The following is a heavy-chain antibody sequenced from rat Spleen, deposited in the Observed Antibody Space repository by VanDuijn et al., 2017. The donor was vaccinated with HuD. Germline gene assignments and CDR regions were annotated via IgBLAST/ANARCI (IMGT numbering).Heavy chain of an antibody. D-gene: IGHD1-2*01. CDR3: ARSDYSSPYYFDY. Sequence: QVQLKESGPGLVQPSQTLSLTCTVSGFSLSSYGVIWVRQPPGKGLEWMGVISSGGTPYYNSPLKSRLSVTRDTSKSQVFLEMNSLQTEDTAMYFCARSDYSSPYYFDYWGQGVMVSVSS. J-gene: IGHJ2*01. CDR2: ISSGGTP. CDR1: GFSLSSYG. V-gene: IGHV2S8*01.